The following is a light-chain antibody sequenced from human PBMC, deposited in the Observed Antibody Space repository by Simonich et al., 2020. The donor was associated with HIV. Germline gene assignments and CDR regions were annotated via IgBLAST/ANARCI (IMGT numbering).Light chain of an antibody. CDR3: QQSYNWPRT. CDR1: QSVSSN. Sequence: EIVMAQSPATLSVSPGERATLSCRASQSVSSNLAWYQQKPGQAPRLLIYGASPRATSIPARFSGSGSGTEFTLTISSLQSEDFAVYYCQQSYNWPRTFGQGTRVEIK. CDR2: GAS. J-gene: IGKJ1*01. V-gene: IGKV3-15*01.